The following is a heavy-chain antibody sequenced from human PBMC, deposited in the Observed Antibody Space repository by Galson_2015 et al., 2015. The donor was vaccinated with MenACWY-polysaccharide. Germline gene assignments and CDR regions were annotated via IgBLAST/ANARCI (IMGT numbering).Heavy chain of an antibody. J-gene: IGHJ4*02. Sequence: SLRLSCAGSGFTFSDFTMNWVRQAPGKGLEWVSFISTGSGIIYYADSVKGRFTISRDNAKNSLYLQMNSLRDEDTAVYYCWVYCSSASCYSGIPSGGQGTL. CDR3: WVYCSSASCYSGIPS. D-gene: IGHD2-2*02. CDR2: ISTGSGII. V-gene: IGHV3-48*02. CDR1: GFTFSDFT.